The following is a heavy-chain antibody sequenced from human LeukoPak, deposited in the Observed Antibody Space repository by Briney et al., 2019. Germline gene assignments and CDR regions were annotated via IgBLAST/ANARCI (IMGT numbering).Heavy chain of an antibody. Sequence: PGESLRLSCAASGFTFSSYSMNWVRQAPGKGLEWVSSISSSSSYIYYADSVKGRFTISRDNAKNSLYLQMNSLRAEDTAVYYCARGYYDSSGYYTILGYWGQGTLVTVSS. D-gene: IGHD3-22*01. CDR2: ISSSSSYI. V-gene: IGHV3-21*01. CDR3: ARGYYDSSGYYTILGY. J-gene: IGHJ4*02. CDR1: GFTFSSYS.